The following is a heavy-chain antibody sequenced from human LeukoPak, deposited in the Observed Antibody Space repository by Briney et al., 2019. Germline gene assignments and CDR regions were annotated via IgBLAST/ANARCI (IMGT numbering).Heavy chain of an antibody. Sequence: ASVKVSCKASGYTFTGYYMHWVRQAPGQGLEWMGWINPNSGGTNYAQKFQGRVTMTRDTSISTAYMELSSLRSEDTAVYYCAREGVGATSSDWFDPWGQGTLVTVSS. CDR3: AREGVGATSSDWFDP. CDR2: INPNSGGT. J-gene: IGHJ5*02. CDR1: GYTFTGYY. D-gene: IGHD1-26*01. V-gene: IGHV1-2*02.